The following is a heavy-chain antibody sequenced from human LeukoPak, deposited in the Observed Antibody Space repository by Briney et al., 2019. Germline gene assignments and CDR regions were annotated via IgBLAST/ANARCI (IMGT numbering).Heavy chain of an antibody. V-gene: IGHV4-39*07. Sequence: SETLSLTCTVSGGSISRDTYYCAWIRQSPGRGLEWIGSIYHSGSTYYNPSLKSRVTISVDTSKNQFSLKLSSVTAADTAVYYCARLYSSGWYLGYWGQGTLVTVSS. CDR1: GGSISRDTYY. CDR3: ARLYSSGWYLGY. J-gene: IGHJ4*02. CDR2: IYHSGST. D-gene: IGHD6-19*01.